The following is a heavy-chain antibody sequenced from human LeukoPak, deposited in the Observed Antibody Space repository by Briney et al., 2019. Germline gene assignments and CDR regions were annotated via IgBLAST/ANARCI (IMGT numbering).Heavy chain of an antibody. CDR2: INPNSGGT. D-gene: IGHD2-2*01. Sequence: ASVKVSCKASGYTFTGYYMHWVRQAPGQGLEWMGWINPNSGGTNYAQKFQGRVTMTRDTSISTAYMELRSLRSDDTAVYYCARTTTHIDIVVVPAAINDYWGQGTLVTVSS. J-gene: IGHJ4*02. CDR3: ARTTTHIDIVVVPAAINDY. CDR1: GYTFTGYY. V-gene: IGHV1-2*02.